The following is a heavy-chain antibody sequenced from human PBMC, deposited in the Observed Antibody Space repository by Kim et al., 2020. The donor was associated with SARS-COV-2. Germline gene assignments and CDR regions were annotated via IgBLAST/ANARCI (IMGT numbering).Heavy chain of an antibody. CDR2: VSPSASNT. Sequence: GESLKISRKGSGYNFTIYWIGWVRQMPGKGLEWMGIVSPSASNTIYSPSFRGQVTISADKSISTAYLQWSSLKASDTAMYYCARRKVWSGYFYGMDVWGQ. CDR1: GYNFTIYW. V-gene: IGHV5-51*01. D-gene: IGHD3-3*01. CDR3: ARRKVWSGYFYGMDV. J-gene: IGHJ6*02.